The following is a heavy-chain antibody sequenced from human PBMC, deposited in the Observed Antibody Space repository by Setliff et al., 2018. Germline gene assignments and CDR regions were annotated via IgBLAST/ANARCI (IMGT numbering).Heavy chain of an antibody. V-gene: IGHV3-72*01. D-gene: IGHD6-19*01. CDR3: TRRSANSSAD. J-gene: IGHJ4*02. CDR1: GFTFSDHY. CDR2: ITNKVKGYTT. Sequence: PGGSLRLSCAASGFTFSDHYMDWVRQVPGKGLEWIGRITNKVKGYTTEYAASVEGRFTISRDDSKNMAYLQMNSLRTEDTAVYYCTRRSANSSADWGQGTLVTVSS.